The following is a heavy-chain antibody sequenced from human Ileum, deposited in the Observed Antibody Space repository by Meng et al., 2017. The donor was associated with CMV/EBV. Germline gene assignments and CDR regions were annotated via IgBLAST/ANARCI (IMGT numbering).Heavy chain of an antibody. CDR1: GGSISGYY. CDR3: ARDIPYGEYAFDY. Sequence: QVQLQESGPGLVKPSQTLSLTCTVSGGSISGYYWSWIRQSAGKGLEWIGRVHTSGSTDYNPSLKSRVTMSGDVSKNQFSLKLTSVTAADTAVYYCARDIPYGEYAFDYWGQGTLVTVSS. D-gene: IGHD4-17*01. CDR2: VHTSGST. V-gene: IGHV4-4*07. J-gene: IGHJ4*02.